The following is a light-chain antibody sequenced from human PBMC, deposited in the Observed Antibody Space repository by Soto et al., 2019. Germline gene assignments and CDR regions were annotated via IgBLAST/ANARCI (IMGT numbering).Light chain of an antibody. CDR3: QQRSSWPLT. Sequence: EIVLTQSPATLSLSPGERATLSCRASQSVGSYSAWYQQKPGQAPRLLIYDASNRATDIAARFSGSGSGTDFTLTISSLEPEDFALYYCQQRSSWPLTFGGGTNVEIK. CDR1: QSVGSY. J-gene: IGKJ4*01. CDR2: DAS. V-gene: IGKV3-11*01.